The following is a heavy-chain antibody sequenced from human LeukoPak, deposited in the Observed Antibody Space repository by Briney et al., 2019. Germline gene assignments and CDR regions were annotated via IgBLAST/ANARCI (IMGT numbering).Heavy chain of an antibody. V-gene: IGHV3-30*02. D-gene: IGHD6-6*01. Sequence: GGSLRLSCAAPGFTFSSYGMHWVRQAPGKGLEWVAFIRYDGSNKYYADSVKGRFTISRDNSKNTLYLQMNSLRAEDTAVYYCAKEGLAARRTFDYWGQGTLVTVSS. J-gene: IGHJ4*02. CDR1: GFTFSSYG. CDR2: IRYDGSNK. CDR3: AKEGLAARRTFDY.